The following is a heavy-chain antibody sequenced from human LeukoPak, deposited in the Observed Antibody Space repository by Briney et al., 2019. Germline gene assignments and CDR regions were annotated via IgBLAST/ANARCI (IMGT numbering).Heavy chain of an antibody. CDR1: GGSISSSSYY. V-gene: IGHV4-39*01. CDR2: IYYSGST. J-gene: IGHJ4*02. Sequence: SSETLSLTCTVSGGSISSSSYYWGWIRQPPGKGLEWIGSIYYSGSTYYNPSLKSRVTISVDTSKNQFSLKLSSVTAADTAVYYCARRAMVRGVIITYFDYWGQGTLVTVSS. D-gene: IGHD3-10*01. CDR3: ARRAMVRGVIITYFDY.